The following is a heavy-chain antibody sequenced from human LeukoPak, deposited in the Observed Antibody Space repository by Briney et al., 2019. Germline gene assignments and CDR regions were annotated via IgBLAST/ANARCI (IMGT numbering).Heavy chain of an antibody. Sequence: GGSLRLSCAVSGLPFGSYGMTWVRQAPGKGLEWVAGITGNGVNTYYADSVKGRFTISRDNSKSTLSLQMKRLRVEDTAVYYCAKSYCGDDCGWGPGTLSPSPQ. CDR3: AKSYCGDDCG. D-gene: IGHD2-21*02. J-gene: IGHJ4*02. CDR1: GLPFGSYG. CDR2: ITGNGVNT. V-gene: IGHV3-23*01.